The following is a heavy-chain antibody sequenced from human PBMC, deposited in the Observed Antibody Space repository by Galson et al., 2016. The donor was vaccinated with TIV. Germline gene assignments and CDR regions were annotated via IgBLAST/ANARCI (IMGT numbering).Heavy chain of an antibody. CDR3: AAWRPGGGLDP. J-gene: IGHJ5*02. CDR2: IYPRDSDT. CDR1: DSW. Sequence: QSGAEVTKPGESLNISCKGSDSWVAWVRQKPGRGPEYMGVIYPRDSDTRYSPSFEGQVTISVDKSFTTAYLQWTSLKASDNAIYFCAAWRPGGGLDPWGQGTQDIVSS. D-gene: IGHD4-23*01. V-gene: IGHV5-51*03.